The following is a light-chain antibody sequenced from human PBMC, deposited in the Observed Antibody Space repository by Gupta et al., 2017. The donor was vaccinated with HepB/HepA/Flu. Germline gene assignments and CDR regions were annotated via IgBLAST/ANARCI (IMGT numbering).Light chain of an antibody. CDR1: QSISSW. Sequence: DIQMTQSPSTLSASVGDRVTIICRASQSISSWLAWYQQKPGKAPKLLLYKASSLESGVPSRFSGSGSGTEFTLTINSLQPEEFATYYCQQDNSYSGTFGQGTNVEIK. CDR3: QQDNSYSGT. V-gene: IGKV1-5*03. J-gene: IGKJ1*01. CDR2: KAS.